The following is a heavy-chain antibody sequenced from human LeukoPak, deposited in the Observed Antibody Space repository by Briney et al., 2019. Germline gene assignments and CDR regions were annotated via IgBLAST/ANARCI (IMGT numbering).Heavy chain of an antibody. CDR3: VSVGSAWSSEY. J-gene: IGHJ4*02. D-gene: IGHD6-19*01. V-gene: IGHV3-21*06. CDR2: IRSDSSHI. Sequence: GGSLRLSCAGSGFTFGSYSMNWVRQAPEKGLDWVSSIRSDSSHIYYADSVKGRFTISRDNAKNSLYLQMDSLRAEDTAVYYCVSVGSAWSSEYWGQGTLVTVSS. CDR1: GFTFGSYS.